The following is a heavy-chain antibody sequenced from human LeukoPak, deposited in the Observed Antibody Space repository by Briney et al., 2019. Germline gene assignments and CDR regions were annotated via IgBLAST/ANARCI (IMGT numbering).Heavy chain of an antibody. CDR1: GFTFSSYA. Sequence: GGSLRLSCAASGFTFSSYAMSWVRQAPGKGLEWVSDISGSGGSTYYADSVKGRFTISRDNSKNTLYLQMNSLRAEDTAVYYCAKVDYDILTGTDWGQGTLVTVSS. D-gene: IGHD3-9*01. J-gene: IGHJ4*02. V-gene: IGHV3-23*01. CDR3: AKVDYDILTGTD. CDR2: ISGSGGST.